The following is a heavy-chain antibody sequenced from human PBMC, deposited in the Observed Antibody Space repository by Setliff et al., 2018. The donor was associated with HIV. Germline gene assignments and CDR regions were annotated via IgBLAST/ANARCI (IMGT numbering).Heavy chain of an antibody. J-gene: IGHJ4*02. D-gene: IGHD6-6*01. V-gene: IGHV3-21*01. CDR1: GFTFSYYS. CDR3: ARNGRQLVRGEFDY. CDR2: ISSRSSYI. Sequence: KAGGSLRLSCAASGFTFSYYSMNWVRQAPGKGLEWVSSISSRSSYIYYSDSLKGRVTISRDDAKNSLYLQMNSLRAEDTAVYYCARNGRQLVRGEFDYWGQGTLVTVSS.